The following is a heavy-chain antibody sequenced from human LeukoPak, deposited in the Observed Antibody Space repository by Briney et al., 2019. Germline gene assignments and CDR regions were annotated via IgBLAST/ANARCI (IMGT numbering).Heavy chain of an antibody. CDR2: IVGDGTSA. CDR3: VRGGDDPDH. J-gene: IGHJ4*02. CDR1: GYTLTELS. Sequence: SCKVSGYTLTELSMHWVRQAPGKGLVWVARIVGDGTSATYADSVKGRFTISRDNGKDTLYLQMNSLRVEDTALYYCVRGGDDPDHWGQGTLVTVSS. V-gene: IGHV3-74*01. D-gene: IGHD3-16*01.